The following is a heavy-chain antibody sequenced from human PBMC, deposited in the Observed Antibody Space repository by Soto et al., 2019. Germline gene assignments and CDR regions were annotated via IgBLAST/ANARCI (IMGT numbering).Heavy chain of an antibody. V-gene: IGHV1-2*04. CDR3: ARGPLWFGELSHYYYYMDV. J-gene: IGHJ6*03. D-gene: IGHD3-10*01. CDR2: INPNSGGT. Sequence: QVPLVQSGAEVKKPGASVKVSCKASGYTFTGYYMHWVRQAPGQGLEWMGWINPNSGGTNYAQKFQGWVTMTRDTSISTAYMELSRLRSDDTAVYYCARGPLWFGELSHYYYYMDVWGKGTTVTVSS. CDR1: GYTFTGYY.